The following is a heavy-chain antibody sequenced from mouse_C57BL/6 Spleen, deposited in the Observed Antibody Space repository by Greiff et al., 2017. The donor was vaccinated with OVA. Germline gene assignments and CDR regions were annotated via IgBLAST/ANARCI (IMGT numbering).Heavy chain of an antibody. V-gene: IGHV3-6*01. CDR3: ARGWDERYYFDY. CDR1: GYSITSGYY. D-gene: IGHD4-1*01. CDR2: ISYDGSN. Sequence: VQLKESGPGLVKPSQSLSLTCSVTGYSITSGYYWNWIRQFPGNKLEWMGYISYDGSNNYNPSLKNRISITRDTSKNQFFLKLNSVTTEDTATYYCARGWDERYYFDYWGQGTTLTVSS. J-gene: IGHJ2*01.